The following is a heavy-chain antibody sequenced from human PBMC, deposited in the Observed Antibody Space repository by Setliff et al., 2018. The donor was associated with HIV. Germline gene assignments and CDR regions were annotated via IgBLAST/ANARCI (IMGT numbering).Heavy chain of an antibody. D-gene: IGHD3-10*01. V-gene: IGHV1-69*10. J-gene: IGHJ3*01. CDR1: GYTFTAYG. Sequence: VRVSCKASGYTFTAYGITWVRQAPGQGLEWVGGLIPVLRKTNYSQKLRGIVTITADDSTSTAYMEMRSLRFEDTAMYYCARAGRSTMATDTFHFRGQGTMVTVSS. CDR2: LIPVLRKT. CDR3: ARAGRSTMATDTFHF.